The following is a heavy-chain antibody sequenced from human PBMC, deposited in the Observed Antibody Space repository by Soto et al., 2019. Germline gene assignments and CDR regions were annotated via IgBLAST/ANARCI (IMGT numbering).Heavy chain of an antibody. CDR1: GYSFTSYW. D-gene: IGHD3-9*01. CDR3: ARDVAGYSPDY. V-gene: IGHV5-51*01. Sequence: GESLKISCKGSGYSFTSYWIGWVRQMPGKGLEWMGIIFPGDSDTRYSPSFQGQVTISADKSISTAFLQWSSLKASDSAMYYCARDVAGYSPDYWGQGTLVTVSS. J-gene: IGHJ4*02. CDR2: IFPGDSDT.